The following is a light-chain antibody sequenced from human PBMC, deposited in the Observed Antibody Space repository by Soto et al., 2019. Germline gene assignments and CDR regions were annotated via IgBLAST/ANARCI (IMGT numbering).Light chain of an antibody. Sequence: QSALTQPPSASGSPGQSVTISCTGTSSDVGGYNFVSWYQQHPGKAPKLMIYEVSKRPSGVPDRFSGSKSGNAASLTVSGVQAEDEADYYCSSYAGSKNFVFGGGTKLTVL. CDR1: SSDVGGYNF. V-gene: IGLV2-8*01. CDR3: SSYAGSKNFV. J-gene: IGLJ2*01. CDR2: EVS.